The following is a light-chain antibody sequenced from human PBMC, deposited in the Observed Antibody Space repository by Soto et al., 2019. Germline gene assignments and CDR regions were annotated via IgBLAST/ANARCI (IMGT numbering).Light chain of an antibody. Sequence: GDRVTITGRASHNIERWMAWYQQKPGKAPSLLIFDASTLHSGVPSRFSGSGSGTDFTLTISRLEPEDFAVYYCHQYVSSWTFGQGTKVDIK. V-gene: IGKV1-5*01. CDR2: DAS. CDR1: HNIERW. CDR3: HQYVSSWT. J-gene: IGKJ1*01.